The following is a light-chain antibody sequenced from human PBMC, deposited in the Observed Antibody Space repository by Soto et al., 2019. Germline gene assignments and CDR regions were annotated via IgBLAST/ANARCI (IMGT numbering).Light chain of an antibody. V-gene: IGKV3-20*01. Sequence: IVLTQSPGTLSLSPGERATLSCRASQPVSGSHLAWYQQTPGQAPRLIIYGASTRPTGIPDRFSGSGSGTDFTLTITRLEPEDFAVYYCQQYGGAPPEYPFGQGTKLEIK. CDR2: GAS. CDR1: QPVSGSH. J-gene: IGKJ2*01. CDR3: QQYGGAPPEYP.